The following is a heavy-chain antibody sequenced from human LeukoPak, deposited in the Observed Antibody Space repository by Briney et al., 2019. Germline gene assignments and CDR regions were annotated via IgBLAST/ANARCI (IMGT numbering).Heavy chain of an antibody. J-gene: IGHJ4*02. Sequence: PGGSLRLSCAASGFTFSSYAMSWVGQAPGKGLEWVSAISGSGGSTYYADSVKGRFTISRDNSKNTLYLQMNSPRAEDTDVYYCASGYSGSCFTYWGQGTLVTVSS. CDR2: ISGSGGST. CDR3: ASGYSGSCFTY. D-gene: IGHD1-26*01. CDR1: GFTFSSYA. V-gene: IGHV3-23*01.